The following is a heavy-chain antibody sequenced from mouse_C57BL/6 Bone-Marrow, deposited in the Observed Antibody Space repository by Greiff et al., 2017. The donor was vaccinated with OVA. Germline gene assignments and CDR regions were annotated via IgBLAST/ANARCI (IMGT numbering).Heavy chain of an antibody. Sequence: EVQLQQSGAELVRPGASVKLSCTASGFNIKDDYMHWVKQRPEQGLEWIGWIDPENGDTEYASKFQGKATITADTSSNTAYLQLSSLTSEDTAVYYSVRPLYDGSDYAMDYWGQGTSGTVAS. V-gene: IGHV14-4*01. CDR1: GFNIKDDY. D-gene: IGHD1-1*01. J-gene: IGHJ4*01. CDR2: IDPENGDT. CDR3: VRPLYDGSDYAMDY.